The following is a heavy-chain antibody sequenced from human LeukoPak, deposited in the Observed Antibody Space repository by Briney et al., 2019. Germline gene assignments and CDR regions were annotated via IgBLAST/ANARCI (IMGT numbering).Heavy chain of an antibody. V-gene: IGHV3-30*03. CDR3: ASEDGHNPNLGFDY. D-gene: IGHD5-24*01. Sequence: GGSLRLSCAASGFSFSSYGMHWVRQAPGKGLEWVAVISYDGRNKYYADSVKGRFTISRDTSKNTLYLQMNSLRAEDTAVYYCASEDGHNPNLGFDYWGQGTLVTVSS. CDR1: GFSFSSYG. J-gene: IGHJ4*02. CDR2: ISYDGRNK.